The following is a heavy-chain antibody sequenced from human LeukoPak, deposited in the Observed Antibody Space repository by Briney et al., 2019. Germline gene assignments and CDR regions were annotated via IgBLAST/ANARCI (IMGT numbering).Heavy chain of an antibody. D-gene: IGHD1-14*01. V-gene: IGHV3-7*01. CDR3: ARVRRAKRQNRYYFYYYMDV. Sequence: GGSLRLSCAASGFTFSSYWMSWVRQAPGKGLEWVANIKQDGSEKYYVDSVKGRFTISRDNAKDSLYLQMNSLRAEDTAVHFCARVRRAKRQNRYYFYYYMDVWGKGTTVIVSS. J-gene: IGHJ6*03. CDR1: GFTFSSYW. CDR2: IKQDGSEK.